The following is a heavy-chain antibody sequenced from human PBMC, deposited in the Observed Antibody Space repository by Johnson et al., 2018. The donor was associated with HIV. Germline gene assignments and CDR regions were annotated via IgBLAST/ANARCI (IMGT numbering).Heavy chain of an antibody. J-gene: IGHJ3*02. CDR1: GFTFSSYA. CDR3: ARDRCSSTSCIDAFDI. CDR2: ISYDGNNQ. V-gene: IGHV3-30-3*01. Sequence: QMQLVESGGGLVKPGGSLRLSCAASGFTFSSYAMHWVRQAPGKGLEWVAVISYDGNNQYYRDSVKGRFTISRDNSKNTLYLQMNSQRAEDTAVYYCARDRCSSTSCIDAFDIWGQGTIVTVSS. D-gene: IGHD2-2*01.